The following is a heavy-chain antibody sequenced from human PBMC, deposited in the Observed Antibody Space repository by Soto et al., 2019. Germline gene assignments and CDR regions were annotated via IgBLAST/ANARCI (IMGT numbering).Heavy chain of an antibody. CDR2: IYYSGST. J-gene: IGHJ5*02. D-gene: IGHD3-10*01. CDR1: GGSISSYY. CDR3: ASLQGEILRERAKANWFDP. V-gene: IGHV4-59*08. Sequence: QVQLQESGPGLVKPSETLSLTCTVSGGSISSYYWSWIRQPPGKGLEWIGYIYYSGSTNYNPSLKSRFTISVDTAENQFSRKLSSVTAAGTAVYYCASLQGEILRERAKANWFDPWGQGTLVTVSS.